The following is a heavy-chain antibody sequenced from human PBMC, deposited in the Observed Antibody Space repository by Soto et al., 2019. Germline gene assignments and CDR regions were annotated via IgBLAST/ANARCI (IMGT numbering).Heavy chain of an antibody. CDR3: ARVPLSGSYYNAFDI. Sequence: GGSPRLSCAASGFTFSSYSMNWVRQAPGKGLEWVSSISSSSSYIYYADSVKGRFTISRDNAKNSLYLQMNSLRAEDTAVDYCARVPLSGSYYNAFDIWGQGTMVTVSS. CDR1: GFTFSSYS. CDR2: ISSSSSYI. V-gene: IGHV3-21*01. J-gene: IGHJ3*02. D-gene: IGHD1-26*01.